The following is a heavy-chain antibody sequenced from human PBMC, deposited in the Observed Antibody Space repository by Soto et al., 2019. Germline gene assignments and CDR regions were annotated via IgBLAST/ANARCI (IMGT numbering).Heavy chain of an antibody. J-gene: IGHJ5*02. Sequence: SGPTLVNPTQTLTLTCTFSGFSLSGGGVGVGWIRQPPGKALEWVARIYWNDDRRYSPSLKSRLTITKDTSKNQVVLTMTNMDPEDTATYYCAHKMDTVDWFGPWGRGTLVTVSS. CDR1: GFSLSGGGVG. CDR2: IYWNDDR. CDR3: AHKMDTVDWFGP. V-gene: IGHV2-5*01. D-gene: IGHD5-18*01.